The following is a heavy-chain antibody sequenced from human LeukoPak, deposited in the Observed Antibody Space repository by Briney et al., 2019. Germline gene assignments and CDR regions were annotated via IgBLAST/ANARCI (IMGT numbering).Heavy chain of an antibody. V-gene: IGHV1-2*02. CDR2: INPNSGGT. Sequence: GASVKVSCKASGYTFTGYYMHWVRQAPGQGLEWMGWINPNSGGTNYAQKFQGRVTMTRDTSISTAYMELSRLRSDDTAVYYCARVGIAVAGEFRFDPWGQGTLVTVSS. CDR3: ARVGIAVAGEFRFDP. D-gene: IGHD6-19*01. CDR1: GYTFTGYY. J-gene: IGHJ5*02.